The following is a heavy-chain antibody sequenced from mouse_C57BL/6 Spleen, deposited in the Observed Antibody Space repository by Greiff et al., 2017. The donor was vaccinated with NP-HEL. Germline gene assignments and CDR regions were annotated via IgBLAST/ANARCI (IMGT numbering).Heavy chain of an antibody. CDR2: ISNGGGST. Sequence: EVMLVESGGGLVQPGGSLKLSCAASGFTFSDYYMYWVRQTPEKRLEWVAYISNGGGSTYYPDTVKGRFTISRDNAKNTLYLQMSRLKSEDTAMYYCARQGDYSNIFDYWGQGTTLTVSS. CDR3: ARQGDYSNIFDY. V-gene: IGHV5-12*01. CDR1: GFTFSDYY. D-gene: IGHD2-5*01. J-gene: IGHJ2*01.